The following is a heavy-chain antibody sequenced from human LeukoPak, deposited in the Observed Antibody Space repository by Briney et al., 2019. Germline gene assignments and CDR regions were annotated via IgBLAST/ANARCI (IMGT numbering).Heavy chain of an antibody. CDR2: ISGSGGST. J-gene: IGHJ6*02. D-gene: IGHD2-2*01. Sequence: GGSLRLSCAASGFTFSSYAMSWVRQAPGKGLEWVSAISGSGGSTYYADSVKGRFTISRDNSKNTLYLQMNSLRAEDTAVYYCAKAPIVVVPAAIVMDVWGQGTTVTVSS. CDR1: GFTFSSYA. CDR3: AKAPIVVVPAAIVMDV. V-gene: IGHV3-23*01.